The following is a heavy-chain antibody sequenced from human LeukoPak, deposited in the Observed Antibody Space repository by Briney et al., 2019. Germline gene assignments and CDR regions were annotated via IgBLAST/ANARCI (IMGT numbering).Heavy chain of an antibody. CDR3: AREWAADYNFWTGWFDP. J-gene: IGHJ5*02. Sequence: PSETLSLTCTVSGGSISSGSYYWSWIRQPAGKGLEWIGRIYTSGSTNYNPSLKSRVTISVGTSKNQFSLKLSSVTAADTAVYYCAREWAADYNFWTGWFDPWGQGTLVTVSS. D-gene: IGHD3-3*01. V-gene: IGHV4-61*02. CDR1: GGSISSGSYY. CDR2: IYTSGST.